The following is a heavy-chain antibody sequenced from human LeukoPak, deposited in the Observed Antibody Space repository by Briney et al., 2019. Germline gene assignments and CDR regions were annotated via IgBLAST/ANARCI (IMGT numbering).Heavy chain of an antibody. CDR1: GFTFSSYS. Sequence: GGSLRLSCAASGFTFSSYSMNWVRQAPGKGLEWVSSISSSSSYIYYADSVKGRFTISRDNAKNSLYLQMNSLRAEDTAVYYCARDQEVGILSLGYRGQGTLVTVSS. J-gene: IGHJ4*02. V-gene: IGHV3-21*01. CDR3: ARDQEVGILSLGY. CDR2: ISSSSSYI. D-gene: IGHD3-10*02.